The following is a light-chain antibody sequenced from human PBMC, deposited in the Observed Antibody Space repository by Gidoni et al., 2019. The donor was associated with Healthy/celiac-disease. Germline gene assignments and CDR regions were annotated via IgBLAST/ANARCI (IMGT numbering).Light chain of an antibody. CDR1: QSVSSN. CDR3: QQYNNWIT. CDR2: GAS. J-gene: IGKJ5*01. Sequence: EIVMTQSPATLSVSPGERATLSCRASQSVSSNLAWYQQKPGQAPRLLIYGASTRATGIPARFSGSGSGTEFTLTISSLQSADFAVYYCQQYNNWITFGQXTRLEIK. V-gene: IGKV3-15*01.